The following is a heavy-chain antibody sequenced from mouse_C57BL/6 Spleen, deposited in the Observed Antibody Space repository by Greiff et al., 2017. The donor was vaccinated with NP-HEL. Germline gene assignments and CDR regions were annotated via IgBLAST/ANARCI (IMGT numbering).Heavy chain of an antibody. CDR1: GFTFSDYG. CDR3: ARRPGGSYYFDY. CDR2: ISSGSSTI. V-gene: IGHV5-17*01. Sequence: EVKLMESGGGLVKPGGSLKLSCAASGFTFSDYGMHWVRQAPEKGLEWVAYISSGSSTIYYADTVKGRFTISRDNAKNTLFLQMTSLRSEDTAMYYCARRPGGSYYFDYWGQGTTLTVSS. J-gene: IGHJ2*01.